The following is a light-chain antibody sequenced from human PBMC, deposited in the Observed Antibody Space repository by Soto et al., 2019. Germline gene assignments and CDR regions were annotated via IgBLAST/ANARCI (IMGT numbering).Light chain of an antibody. CDR2: EVS. J-gene: IGLJ3*02. V-gene: IGLV2-23*02. Sequence: QSALTHPASVSGSPGQSNTISCTGTSRDVGSYNLVSWYQQHPGKAPKLMIYEVSKRPSGVSNRFSGSKSGNTASLTISGLQAEDEADYYCCSYAGSSTWVFGGGTQLTVL. CDR3: CSYAGSSTWV. CDR1: SRDVGSYNL.